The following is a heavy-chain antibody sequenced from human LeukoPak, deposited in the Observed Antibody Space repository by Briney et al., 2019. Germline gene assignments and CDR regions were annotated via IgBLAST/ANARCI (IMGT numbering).Heavy chain of an antibody. V-gene: IGHV1-2*02. CDR1: RYTFTGYY. CDR3: ARDGSIAARPGGNYYYYYYMDV. CDR2: INPNSGGT. Sequence: GASVKVSCKASRYTFTGYYMHWVRQAPGQGLEWMGWINPNSGGTNYAQKFQGRVTMTRDTSISTAYMELSRLRSDDTAVYYCARDGSIAARPGGNYYYYYYMDVWGKGTTVTISS. D-gene: IGHD6-6*01. J-gene: IGHJ6*03.